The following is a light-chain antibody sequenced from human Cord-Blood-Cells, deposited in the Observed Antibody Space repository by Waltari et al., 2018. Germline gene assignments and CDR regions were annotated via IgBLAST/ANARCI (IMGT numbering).Light chain of an antibody. V-gene: IGKV2-28*01. J-gene: IGKJ1*01. CDR3: MQALQTPKT. CDR1: QSLLHSHGYNY. CDR2: LGS. Sequence: DIVLTQSPLSLPVTPGEPASISCRSSQSLLHSHGYNYLDWYLQKPVQSPQLLIYLGSNRASGVPDRFSGSGSGTYFTLKISRVEAEDVGVYYCMQALQTPKTFGQGTKVEIK.